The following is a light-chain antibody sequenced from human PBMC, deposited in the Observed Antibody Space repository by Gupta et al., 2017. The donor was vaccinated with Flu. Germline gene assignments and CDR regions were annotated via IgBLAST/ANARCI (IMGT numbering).Light chain of an antibody. J-gene: IGLJ3*02. CDR3: SSFTTTNTWV. CDR2: EVS. CDR1: SSDVGAYNR. V-gene: IGLV2-14*01. Sequence: QSALPQPASVSGSPGQSITISCTGTSSDVGAYNRVSWYQQYPGKAPKLMIYEVSNRPSGVSNRFSGSKSGNMASLTISGLQAEDDADYYCSSFTTTNTWVFGGGTKLTVL.